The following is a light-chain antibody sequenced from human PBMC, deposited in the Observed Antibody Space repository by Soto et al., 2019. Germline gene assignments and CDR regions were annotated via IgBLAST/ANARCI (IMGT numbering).Light chain of an antibody. Sequence: QSALTQPASVSGSPGQSITISCTGSSSDIGNYYLVSWFQQNPGKAPKLMIFEGSKRPSGVSTRFSGSKSGDTASLTISGLQAEDEADYYCCSYAGSSTCVVFGGGTKLTVL. V-gene: IGLV2-23*01. CDR2: EGS. CDR3: CSYAGSSTCVV. CDR1: SSDIGNYYL. J-gene: IGLJ2*01.